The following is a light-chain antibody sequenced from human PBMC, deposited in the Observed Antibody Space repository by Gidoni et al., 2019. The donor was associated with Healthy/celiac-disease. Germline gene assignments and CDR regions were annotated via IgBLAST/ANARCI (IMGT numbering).Light chain of an antibody. CDR1: QSISSY. CDR2: AAS. Sequence: DIQMTYSPSSLSASVGDRVTIPCRARQSISSYLNWYQQKPGKAPKLLIYAASSLQSGVPSRFSGSGAGTDFTLTSSRLKPEDFATYYWQQSYRTQNTFGQGTKLEIK. J-gene: IGKJ2*01. V-gene: IGKV1-39*01. CDR3: QQSYRTQNT.